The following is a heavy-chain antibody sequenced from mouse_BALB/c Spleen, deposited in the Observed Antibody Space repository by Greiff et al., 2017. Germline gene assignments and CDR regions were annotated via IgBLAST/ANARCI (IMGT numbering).Heavy chain of an antibody. D-gene: IGHD1-2*01. CDR2: IWSGGST. CDR1: GFSLTSYG. Sequence: VKLMESGPGLVQPSQSLSITCTVSGFSLTSYGVHWVRQSPGKGLEWLGVIWSGGSTDYNAAFISRLSISKDNSKSQVFFKMNSLQVNDTAIYYCATLPNYAMDYWGQGTSVTVSS. CDR3: ATLPNYAMDY. V-gene: IGHV2-2*02. J-gene: IGHJ4*01.